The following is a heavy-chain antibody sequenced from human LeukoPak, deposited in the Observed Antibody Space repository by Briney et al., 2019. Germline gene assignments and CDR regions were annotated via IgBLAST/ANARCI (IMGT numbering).Heavy chain of an antibody. CDR1: GFTFSSHA. Sequence: GGSLRLSCAASGFTFSSHAMSWVRQAPGKWLEWVSAISGSGGSTYYADSVKGRFTISRDNSKNTLYLQMNSLRAEDTAVYYCAKFLPTHIVVANYYFDYWGQGTLVTVSS. D-gene: IGHD2-21*01. CDR2: ISGSGGST. CDR3: AKFLPTHIVVANYYFDY. V-gene: IGHV3-23*01. J-gene: IGHJ4*02.